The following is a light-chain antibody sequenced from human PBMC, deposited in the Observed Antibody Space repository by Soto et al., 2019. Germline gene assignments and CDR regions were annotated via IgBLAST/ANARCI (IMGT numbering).Light chain of an antibody. CDR3: QQYGDSPPAWT. V-gene: IGKV3-20*01. CDR1: HSVSSNF. Sequence: VLTQSPGTLSLSPGERATVSCRASHSVSSNFLAWYQHKPGLPPRLLIYGASTRDTGTPDRFSGSGAGRDFTRTISSLEPEDFAVYYCQQYGDSPPAWTFGQGTKMEIK. J-gene: IGKJ1*01. CDR2: GAS.